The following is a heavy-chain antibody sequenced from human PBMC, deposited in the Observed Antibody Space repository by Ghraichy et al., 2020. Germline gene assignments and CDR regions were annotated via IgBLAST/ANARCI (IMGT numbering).Heavy chain of an antibody. V-gene: IGHV4-59*01. CDR3: ARGKNGYSY. D-gene: IGHD5-24*01. Sequence: SETLSLTCTVSGASISDYYWTWIRQPPGKGLEWIGYIHYSGSTNYNPSLKSRVSISVDTSKNQFSLKLTSVTAAETAVYYYARGKNGYSYWRQATLITVS. J-gene: IGHJ4*02. CDR1: GASISDYY. CDR2: IHYSGST.